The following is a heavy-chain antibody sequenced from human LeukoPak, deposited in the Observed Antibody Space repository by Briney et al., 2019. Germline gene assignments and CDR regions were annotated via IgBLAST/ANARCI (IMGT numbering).Heavy chain of an antibody. D-gene: IGHD5-12*01. V-gene: IGHV4-61*08. CDR2: IYYSGST. CDR3: ALLGGGYEFEWFDP. J-gene: IGHJ5*02. Sequence: SETLSLTCTVSGGSIGSGDYYWSWIRQPPGKGLEWIGYIYYSGSTNYNPSLKSRVTISVDTSKNQFSLKLSSVTAADTAVYYCALLGGGYEFEWFDPWGQGTLVTVSS. CDR1: GGSIGSGDYY.